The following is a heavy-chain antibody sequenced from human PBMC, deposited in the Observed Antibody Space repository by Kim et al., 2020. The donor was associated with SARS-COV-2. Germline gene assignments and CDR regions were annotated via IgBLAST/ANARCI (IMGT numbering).Heavy chain of an antibody. Sequence: SVKGRFTISRDNSKNTLYLQMNSLRAEDTAVYYCARALRPYYYDSSGYFDYWGQGTLVTVSS. D-gene: IGHD3-22*01. CDR3: ARALRPYYYDSSGYFDY. V-gene: IGHV3-30*07. J-gene: IGHJ4*02.